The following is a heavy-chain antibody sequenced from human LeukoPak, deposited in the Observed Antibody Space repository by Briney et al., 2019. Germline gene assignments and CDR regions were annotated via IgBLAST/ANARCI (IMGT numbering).Heavy chain of an antibody. CDR2: IKSKTDGGTT. V-gene: IGHV3-15*01. CDR1: GFTFSNAW. J-gene: IGHJ5*02. CDR3: TTEVVVVVAATNWFDP. D-gene: IGHD2-15*01. Sequence: GGSLRLSCAASGFTFSNAWMSWVRQAPGKGLEWVGRIKSKTDGGTTDYAAPVKGRFTISRDDSKNTLYLQMNSLKTGDRGVYYCTTEVVVVVAATNWFDPWGQGTLVTVSS.